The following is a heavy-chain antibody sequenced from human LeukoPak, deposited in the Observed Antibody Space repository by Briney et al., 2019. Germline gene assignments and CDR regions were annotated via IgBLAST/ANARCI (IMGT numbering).Heavy chain of an antibody. CDR1: GFTVSSNY. Sequence: PGGTLRLTCAASGFTVSSNYTSWVRQPPGKGLEWVSDIYDGGSTNYQHSLKGRVTISRDKSKNKLYLQMNSLRAEDTAVYYCASSRDGYTGNWFDPWGQGTLVTVSS. CDR3: ASSRDGYTGNWFDP. J-gene: IGHJ5*02. V-gene: IGHV3-53*01. D-gene: IGHD5-24*01. CDR2: IYDGGST.